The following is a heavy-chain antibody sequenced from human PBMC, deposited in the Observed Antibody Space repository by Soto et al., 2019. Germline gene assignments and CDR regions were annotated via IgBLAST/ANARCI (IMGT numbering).Heavy chain of an antibody. CDR1: GYTFTSHV. J-gene: IGHJ6*03. Sequence: ASVKVSCKASGYTFTSHVMHWVRQAPGQRLEWMGWINAGNGNTKYSQKIQGRVAITRDTSASTAYMELSSLRSEDTADYYFARGYCFSSSGSTSYLDVWGTGTTVTVSS. D-gene: IGHD2-2*01. CDR3: ARGYCFSSSGSTSYLDV. CDR2: INAGNGNT. V-gene: IGHV1-3*01.